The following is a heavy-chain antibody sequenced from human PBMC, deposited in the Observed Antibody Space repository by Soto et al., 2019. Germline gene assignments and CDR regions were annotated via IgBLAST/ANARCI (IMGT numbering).Heavy chain of an antibody. CDR2: IWYDGSNK. V-gene: IGHV3-33*01. CDR3: ARGGGTYEGYYYDYGMDV. D-gene: IGHD1-1*01. Sequence: QVQLVESGGGVVQPGRSRRLSCAASGFTVSSYGMHWVRQAPGKGLEWLAVIWYDGSNKYYADSVHGRFTISRDNSKNPLYLQMHSLRAEDTAVYYCARGGGTYEGYYYDYGMDVWGKGTTVTVSS. J-gene: IGHJ6*04. CDR1: GFTVSSYG.